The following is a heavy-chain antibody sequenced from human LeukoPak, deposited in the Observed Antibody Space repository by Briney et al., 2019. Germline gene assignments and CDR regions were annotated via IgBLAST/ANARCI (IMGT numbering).Heavy chain of an antibody. D-gene: IGHD6-13*01. Sequence: GGSLRPSCAASGFTFSSYAMSWVRQAPGKGLEWVSAISGSGGSTYYADSVKGRFTISRDNSKNTLYLQMNSLRAEDTAVYYCTKDSVAAAGTAWFDPWGQGTLVTVSS. CDR2: ISGSGGST. CDR3: TKDSVAAAGTAWFDP. V-gene: IGHV3-23*01. J-gene: IGHJ5*02. CDR1: GFTFSSYA.